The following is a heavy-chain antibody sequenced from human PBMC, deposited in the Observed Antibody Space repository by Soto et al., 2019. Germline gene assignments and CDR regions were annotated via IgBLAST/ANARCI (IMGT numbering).Heavy chain of an antibody. CDR3: ARRWGDTFDF. J-gene: IGHJ3*01. CDR1: GGSISSYY. V-gene: IGHV4-59*08. Sequence: QVQLQESGPGLVKPSETLSLTCTVSGGSISSYYWSWIRQPPGKGLEWIGYIYYSGSTNYNPSLESRVSLSVDTSKNQFSLKLSSVTAADTAVYYCARRWGDTFDFWGQGTMVTVSS. D-gene: IGHD3-16*01. CDR2: IYYSGST.